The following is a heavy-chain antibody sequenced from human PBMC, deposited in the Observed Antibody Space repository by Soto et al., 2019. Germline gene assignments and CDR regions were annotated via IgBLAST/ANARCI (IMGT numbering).Heavy chain of an antibody. V-gene: IGHV4-4*07. CDR2: IYATGTT. Sequence: PSETLSLTCTVSGASISGFYWSWIRKSAGEGLEWIGRIYATGTTDYNPSLKSRVMMSVDTSKKQFSLKLRSVTAADTAVYYCVRDGTKTLREWFDPWGQGISVTVSS. CDR3: VRDGTKTLREWFDP. J-gene: IGHJ5*02. D-gene: IGHD1-1*01. CDR1: GASISGFY.